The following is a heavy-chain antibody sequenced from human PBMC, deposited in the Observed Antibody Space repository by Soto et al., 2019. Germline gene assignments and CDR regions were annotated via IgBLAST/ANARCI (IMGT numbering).Heavy chain of an antibody. CDR3: ASAAGAYDN. V-gene: IGHV3-33*03. D-gene: IGHD1-26*01. Sequence: QVQLVESGGGVVQPGRSLRLSCTASGLSFSDYGMHWVRQAPGKGLEWVAVIWSDGSNKYYADSVKGRFTISRDNSKNTAYLQMNSLRVEDTAVYYCASAAGAYDNWGQGALVTVSS. J-gene: IGHJ4*02. CDR2: IWSDGSNK. CDR1: GLSFSDYG.